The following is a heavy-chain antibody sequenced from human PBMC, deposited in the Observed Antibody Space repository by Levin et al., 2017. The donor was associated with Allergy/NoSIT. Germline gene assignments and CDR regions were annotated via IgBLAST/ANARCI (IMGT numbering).Heavy chain of an antibody. CDR3: ARKKVAALTGYYYYYYGMDV. CDR2: INHSGST. D-gene: IGHD6-6*01. V-gene: IGHV4-34*01. CDR1: GGSFSGYY. J-gene: IGHJ6*02. Sequence: SQTLSLTCAVYGGSFSGYYWSWIRQPPGKGLEWIGEINHSGSTNYNPSLKSRVTISVDTSKNQFSLKLSSVTAADTAVYYCARKKVAALTGYYYYYYGMDVWGQGTTVTVSS.